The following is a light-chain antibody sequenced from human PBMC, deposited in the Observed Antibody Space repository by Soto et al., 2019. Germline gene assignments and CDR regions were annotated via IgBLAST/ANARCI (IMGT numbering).Light chain of an antibody. J-gene: IGKJ4*01. V-gene: IGKV1-9*01. CDR1: QDIAIY. CDR3: QQTRAYPST. CDR2: TAS. Sequence: IQLTQSPASLSASVGDRVTFPCRASQDIAIYLAWYQQKPGEAPNLLIHTASTLHGGVPSRFSGSGSGTDFTLTITSLQAEDFATYYCQQTRAYPSTFGGGTKVDI.